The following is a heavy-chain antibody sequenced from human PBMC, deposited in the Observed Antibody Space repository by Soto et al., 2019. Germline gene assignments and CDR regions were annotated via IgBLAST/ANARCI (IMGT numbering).Heavy chain of an antibody. D-gene: IGHD6-19*01. CDR3: LSTGLAVS. CDR1: GFRFSSYW. V-gene: IGHV3-7*05. J-gene: IGHJ4*02. CDR2: IKQDGSEK. Sequence: EVQLVQSGGGLVQPGGSLRISCAASGFRFSSYWMNWVRQAPGRGLEGVASIKQDGSEKYHMDSVKGRFTISRDNTRNSLYLQMNTLRFEDTAVYYCLSTGLAVSWGQGTLVTVSS.